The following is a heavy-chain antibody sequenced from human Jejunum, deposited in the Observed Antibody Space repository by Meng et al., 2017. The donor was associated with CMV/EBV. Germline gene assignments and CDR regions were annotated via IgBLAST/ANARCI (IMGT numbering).Heavy chain of an antibody. D-gene: IGHD3-10*01. Sequence: YYLYWIRQATGKGPEWVTYISSSGIRSTGSTIYYADSVKRRFTISRDNAKNSLYLQMNSLRAEDTAVYYCARGGHITMVRGVITLDYWGQGTLVTVSS. CDR1: YY. CDR2: ISSSGIRSTGSTI. CDR3: ARGGHITMVRGVITLDY. V-gene: IGHV3-11*01. J-gene: IGHJ4*02.